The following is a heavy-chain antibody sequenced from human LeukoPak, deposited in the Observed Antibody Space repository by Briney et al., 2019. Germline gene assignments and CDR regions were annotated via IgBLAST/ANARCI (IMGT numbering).Heavy chain of an antibody. Sequence: SETLSLTSTVSGDSIIGYYWSGLRQSPGKGLSGIGYIYSSVSTNYTPSLTRRVTISLHTSGNQFSLRLSSVAAADTAVYYCARHQVGFGVCPYWGQGTLVTVSS. D-gene: IGHD1-26*01. J-gene: IGHJ4*02. CDR2: IYSSVST. CDR1: GDSIIGYY. CDR3: ARHQVGFGVCPY. V-gene: IGHV4-59*08.